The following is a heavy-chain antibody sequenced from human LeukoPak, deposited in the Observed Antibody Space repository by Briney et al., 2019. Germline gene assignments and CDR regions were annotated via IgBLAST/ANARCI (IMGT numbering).Heavy chain of an antibody. D-gene: IGHD2-2*01. CDR2: ISYDGSNK. Sequence: GGSLRLSCAASGFTFSSYAMHWVRQAPGKGLEWVAVISYDGSNKYYADSVKGRFTISRDNSKNTLYLQMNSLRAEDTAVYYCAKGEEAQDIVVVPADYWGQGTLVTVSS. J-gene: IGHJ4*02. V-gene: IGHV3-30-3*01. CDR3: AKGEEAQDIVVVPADY. CDR1: GFTFSSYA.